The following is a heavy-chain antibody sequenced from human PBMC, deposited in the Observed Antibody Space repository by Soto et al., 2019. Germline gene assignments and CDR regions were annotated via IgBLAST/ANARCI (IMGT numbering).Heavy chain of an antibody. D-gene: IGHD2-15*01. Sequence: GASVKVSCKASGYTFTSYYMHWVRQAPGQGLEWMGIINPSGGSTSYAQKFQGRVTMTRDTSTSTVYMELSSLRSEDTAVNYCARDGVVAAALDYWGQGTLVTVSS. V-gene: IGHV1-46*03. J-gene: IGHJ4*02. CDR1: GYTFTSYY. CDR3: ARDGVVAAALDY. CDR2: INPSGGST.